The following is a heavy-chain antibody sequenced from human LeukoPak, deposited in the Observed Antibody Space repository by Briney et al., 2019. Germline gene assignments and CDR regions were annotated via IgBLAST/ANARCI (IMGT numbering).Heavy chain of an antibody. V-gene: IGHV4-30-4*01. Sequence: SQTLSLTCTVSGGSISSGDYYWSWIPQPPGKGLEWIGYIYYSGSTYYNPSLKSRVTISVDTSKNQFSLKLSSVTAADTAVYYCARGSSGWFGEVFESWFDPWGQGTLVTVSS. CDR3: ARGSSGWFGEVFESWFDP. D-gene: IGHD3-10*01. CDR2: IYYSGST. CDR1: GGSISSGDYY. J-gene: IGHJ5*02.